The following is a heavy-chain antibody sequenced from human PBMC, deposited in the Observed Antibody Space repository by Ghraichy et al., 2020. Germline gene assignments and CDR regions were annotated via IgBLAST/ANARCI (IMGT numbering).Heavy chain of an antibody. CDR2: ISSTSSHI. V-gene: IGHV3-21*06. D-gene: IGHD4-23*01. CDR1: GFIFSPYG. J-gene: IGHJ4*02. Sequence: GGSLRLSCAASGFIFSPYGMNWVRQAPGKGLEWVSYISSTSSHIYYGDSVQGRFTISRDDAKNSLYLQMNSLRADDTAVYYCARAVGTRLDYWGQGALVTVSP. CDR3: ARAVGTRLDY.